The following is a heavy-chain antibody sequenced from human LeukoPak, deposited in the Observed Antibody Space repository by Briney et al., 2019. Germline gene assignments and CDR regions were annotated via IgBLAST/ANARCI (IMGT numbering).Heavy chain of an antibody. CDR3: AKDLYDSSGYYLHYYYYGMDV. J-gene: IGHJ6*02. CDR2: ISYDGSNK. Sequence: GGSLRLSCAVSGFTFSSYGMHWVRQAPGKGLEWVAVISYDGSNKYYADSVKGRFTISRDNSKNTLYLQMNSLRAEDTAVYYCAKDLYDSSGYYLHYYYYGMDVWGQGTTVTVSS. D-gene: IGHD3-22*01. CDR1: GFTFSSYG. V-gene: IGHV3-30*18.